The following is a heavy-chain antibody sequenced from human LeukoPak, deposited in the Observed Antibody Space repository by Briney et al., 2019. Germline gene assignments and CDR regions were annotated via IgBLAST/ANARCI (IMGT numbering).Heavy chain of an antibody. V-gene: IGHV3-30*04. J-gene: IGHJ4*02. CDR2: ISYDGDNK. D-gene: IGHD1-14*01. Sequence: PGGSLRLSFAASGFTFSYYAIHWVRQAPGKGLEWVAVISYDGDNKYYADSVKGRFTISRDNSNTLCLQMNSLRVEDTAMYYCARGTLNIPGEHGAFDYWGQGTLVTVSS. CDR3: ARGTLNIPGEHGAFDY. CDR1: GFTFSYYA.